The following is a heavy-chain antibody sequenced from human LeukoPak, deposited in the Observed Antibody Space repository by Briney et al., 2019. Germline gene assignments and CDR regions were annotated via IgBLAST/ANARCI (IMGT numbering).Heavy chain of an antibody. CDR2: ISAGGGGI. J-gene: IGHJ4*02. V-gene: IGHV3-23*01. CDR3: ARDVDY. CDR1: GFISRDYP. Sequence: GGSLRLSCAASGFISRDYPMSWVRQTPGKGLEWVSSISAGGGGIYYADSVKGRFTVSRDDSKNTLYLQMNSLRAEDTAVYYCARDVDYWGQGTLVTVSS.